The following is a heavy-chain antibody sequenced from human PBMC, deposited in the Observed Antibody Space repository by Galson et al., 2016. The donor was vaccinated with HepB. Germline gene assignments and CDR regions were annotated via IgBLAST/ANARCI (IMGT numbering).Heavy chain of an antibody. D-gene: IGHD1-26*01. V-gene: IGHV1-69*13. CDR1: GGTLSSYA. CDR3: ARTVTDRATLDWYFDL. Sequence: SVKVSCKASGGTLSSYAISWVRQAPGQGLEWMGGIIPIFGTGHYAQNFQGRVTIIADESTSTAYMELSSLRSEDTAVYYRARTVTDRATLDWYFDLWGRGTLVTVSS. J-gene: IGHJ2*01. CDR2: IIPIFGTG.